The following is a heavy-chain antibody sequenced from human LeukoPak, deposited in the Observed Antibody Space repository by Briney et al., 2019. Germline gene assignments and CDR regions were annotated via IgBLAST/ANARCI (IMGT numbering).Heavy chain of an antibody. CDR1: GLIFRSYG. CDR3: AKDQLGLTGYSPLDY. Sequence: SGGSLRLSCAASGLIFRSYGMHWVRQAPGKGLEWVADISYDGSNKYYADSVKGRFTISRDNSKNTLYLQMNSLRAEDTAVYYCAKDQLGLTGYSPLDYWGQGTLVIVSS. D-gene: IGHD3-9*01. CDR2: ISYDGSNK. V-gene: IGHV3-30*18. J-gene: IGHJ4*02.